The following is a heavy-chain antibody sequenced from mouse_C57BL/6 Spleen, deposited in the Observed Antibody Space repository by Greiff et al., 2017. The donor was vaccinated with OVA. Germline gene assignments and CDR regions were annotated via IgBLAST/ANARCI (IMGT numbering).Heavy chain of an antibody. J-gene: IGHJ1*03. CDR1: GFTFSSYA. V-gene: IGHV5-4*01. CDR2: ISDGGSYT. D-gene: IGHD1-1*01. CDR3: ARDRDYGSSYGWYFDV. Sequence: EVQLVESGGGLVKPGGSLKLSCAASGFTFSSYAMSWVRQTPEKRPEWVATISDGGSYTYYPDNVQGRFTISRDNAKNNLYLQMSHLKSEDTAMYYCARDRDYGSSYGWYFDVWGTGTTVTVSS.